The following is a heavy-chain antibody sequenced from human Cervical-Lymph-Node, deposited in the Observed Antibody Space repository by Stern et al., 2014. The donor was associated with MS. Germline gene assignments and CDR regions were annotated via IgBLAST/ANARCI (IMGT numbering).Heavy chain of an antibody. J-gene: IGHJ4*02. CDR2: VYHGGST. CDR3: ARRNYVSGAYFFDY. CDR1: GGSISTPNW. Sequence: QVQLQESGPGLVKPSGTLSLTCGVSGGSISTPNWWTWVRQPPGKGLEWIGEVYHGGSTNYNPSLTSRVTISLDNSKNQFSLTLSSVTAADTAVYYCARRNYVSGAYFFDYWGQGALVTVSS. V-gene: IGHV4-4*02. D-gene: IGHD3-10*02.